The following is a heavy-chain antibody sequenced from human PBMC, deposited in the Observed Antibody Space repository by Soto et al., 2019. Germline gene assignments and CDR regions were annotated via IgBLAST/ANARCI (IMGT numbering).Heavy chain of an antibody. CDR3: ARLNSGYDYGEFDY. D-gene: IGHD5-12*01. CDR2: IYHSGST. J-gene: IGHJ4*02. Sequence: SETLSLTCAVSSGSISSSNWWSWVRQPPGKGLEWIGEIYHSGSTNYNPSLKSRVTISVDKSKNQFSLKLSSVTAADTAVYYCARLNSGYDYGEFDYWGQGTLVTVSS. CDR1: SGSISSSNW. V-gene: IGHV4-4*02.